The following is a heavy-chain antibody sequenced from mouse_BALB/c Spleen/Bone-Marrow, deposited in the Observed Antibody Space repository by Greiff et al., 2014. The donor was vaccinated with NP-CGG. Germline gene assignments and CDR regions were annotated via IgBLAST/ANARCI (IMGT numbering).Heavy chain of an antibody. CDR2: IWRGGST. V-gene: IGHV2-5*01. J-gene: IGHJ4*01. D-gene: IGHD2-1*01. Sequence: QVQLKESGPGLVQPSQSLSITCTVSGFSLTSHGVHWVRQSPGKGLEWLGVIWRGGSTDYNAAFMSRLSITKDNSKSQVFFKMNSLQADDTAIYYCAKNLRGNYVRAMDYWGQGTSVTVSS. CDR1: GFSLTSHG. CDR3: AKNLRGNYVRAMDY.